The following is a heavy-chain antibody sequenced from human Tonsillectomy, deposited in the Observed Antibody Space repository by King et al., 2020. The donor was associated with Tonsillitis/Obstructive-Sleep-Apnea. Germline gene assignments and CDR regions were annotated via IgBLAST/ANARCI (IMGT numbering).Heavy chain of an antibody. CDR3: ASPGDSSFSRALDY. V-gene: IGHV1-69*11. CDR1: GGTFSKHV. Sequence: VQLVESGAEVKKPGSSVTVSCKSSGGTFSKHVISWVRQAPGQGLEWMGNFIPVLGATNYAQKFQGRVTITADDSTSTAYLDLSSLRSEDTAVYYCASPGDSSFSRALDYWGQGTLVTVSS. CDR2: FIPVLGAT. D-gene: IGHD2-15*01. J-gene: IGHJ4*02.